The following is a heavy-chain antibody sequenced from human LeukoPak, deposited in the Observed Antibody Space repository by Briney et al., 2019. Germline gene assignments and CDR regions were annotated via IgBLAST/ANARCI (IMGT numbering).Heavy chain of an antibody. Sequence: GGSLRLSCAASGFSFNDYYMTWMRQAPGKGLEWVSYISSGGGTIIYYADSVKGRFTISKDNAKNSLYLQMNSLRAVDTAVYYCARVRKDYYYYYMDVWAKGPRSPSP. CDR1: GFSFNDYY. V-gene: IGHV3-11*04. CDR3: ARVRKDYYYYYMDV. J-gene: IGHJ6*03. CDR2: ISSGGGTII.